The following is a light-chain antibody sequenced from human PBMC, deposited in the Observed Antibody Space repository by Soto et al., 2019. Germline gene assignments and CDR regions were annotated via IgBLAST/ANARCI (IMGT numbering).Light chain of an antibody. CDR1: SIDVGGYNY. CDR3: ISYAGSNNWN. J-gene: IGLJ1*01. CDR2: EVS. Sequence: QSALTQPPSASGSPGQSVTISCTGTSIDVGGYNYVSWYQQHPGKAPKLMIYEVSKRPSGVPDRFSGSKSGNTASLTVSGLQAEDEADYYCISYAGSNNWNFGTGTKLTVL. V-gene: IGLV2-8*01.